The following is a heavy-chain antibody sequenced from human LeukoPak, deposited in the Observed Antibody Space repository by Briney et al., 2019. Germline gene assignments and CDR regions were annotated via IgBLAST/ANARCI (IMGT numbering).Heavy chain of an antibody. V-gene: IGHV4-4*09. CDR2: IYTSGST. J-gene: IGHJ6*03. Sequence: SETLSLTCTVSGGSISSYYWSWIRQPPGKGLEWIGYIYTSGSTNYNPSLKSRVTISVGTSKNQFSLKLSSVTAADTAVYYCARLGRYYDFWSGYYSPYYMDVWGKGTTVTVSS. D-gene: IGHD3-3*01. CDR3: ARLGRYYDFWSGYYSPYYMDV. CDR1: GGSISSYY.